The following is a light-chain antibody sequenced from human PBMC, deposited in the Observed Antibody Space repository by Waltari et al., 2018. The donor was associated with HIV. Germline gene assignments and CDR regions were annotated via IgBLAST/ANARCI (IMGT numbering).Light chain of an antibody. CDR3: CSYAGSSTVV. Sequence: QSALTQPASVSGSPGQSITISCTGTSSDVGDYNYVSWYQQHPGKAPKLMIYDVNKRPAGVSNRCSGSKSGNTASLTISGLQAEDEADYYCCSYAGSSTVVFGGGTKLTVL. CDR2: DVN. J-gene: IGLJ2*01. CDR1: SSDVGDYNY. V-gene: IGLV2-23*02.